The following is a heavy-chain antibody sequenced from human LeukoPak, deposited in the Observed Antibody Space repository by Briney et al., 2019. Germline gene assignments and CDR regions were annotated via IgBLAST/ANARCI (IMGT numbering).Heavy chain of an antibody. CDR1: GFTFSTYA. D-gene: IGHD3-10*01. CDR3: VKDYYGSGSCLGSHYFDY. CDR2: ISSNGGST. V-gene: IGHV3-64D*06. Sequence: PGGSLRLSCSASGFTFSTYAMHWVRQAPGKGLEYVSAISSNGGSTYYADSVKGRFTISRDNSKNTLYLQMSSLRAEDTAVYYCVKDYYGSGSCLGSHYFDYWGQGTLVTVSS. J-gene: IGHJ4*02.